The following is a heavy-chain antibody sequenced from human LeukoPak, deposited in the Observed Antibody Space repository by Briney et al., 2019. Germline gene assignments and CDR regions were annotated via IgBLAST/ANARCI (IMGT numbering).Heavy chain of an antibody. CDR3: VRDGEGVAISVNYWFDP. D-gene: IGHD3-10*01. V-gene: IGHV1-8*01. J-gene: IGHJ5*02. CDR2: MNPNNGNT. CDR1: GFTFTIYG. Sequence: ASVKVSCKASGFTFTIYGINWVRQASGQGLEWMGWMNPNNGNTGYAQKFQGRVTMTRDTSISTAYMELRGLRSEDTAVYYCVRDGEGVAISVNYWFDPWGQGTLVTVSS.